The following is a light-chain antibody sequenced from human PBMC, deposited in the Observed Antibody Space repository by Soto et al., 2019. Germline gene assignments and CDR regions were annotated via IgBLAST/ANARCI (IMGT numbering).Light chain of an antibody. CDR1: QGIGDT. CDR3: QRYNNWPLT. Sequence: EIVLTQSPAALSVSPGERVTLSCRASQGIGDTLAWYQQKPGQTPRLLIYDSSTRAIGIPIRFSGSRSGTEFILTINGLQFEDFAVYYCQRYNNWPLTFGGGTKVEI. V-gene: IGKV3-15*01. CDR2: DSS. J-gene: IGKJ4*01.